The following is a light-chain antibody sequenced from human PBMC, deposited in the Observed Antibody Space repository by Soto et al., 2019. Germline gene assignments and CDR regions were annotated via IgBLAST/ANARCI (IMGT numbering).Light chain of an antibody. CDR3: QTWGTGIHVV. J-gene: IGLJ2*01. CDR2: LNSDGSH. Sequence: QLVLTQSPSASASLGASVKLTCTLTGGHSNYAIAWHQQQPEKGPRFLMKLNSDGSHSKGDGIPDRFSGSRSGAERYLTISSLQSEDEADYDCQTWGTGIHVVFGGGTKVTVL. CDR1: GGHSNYA. V-gene: IGLV4-69*01.